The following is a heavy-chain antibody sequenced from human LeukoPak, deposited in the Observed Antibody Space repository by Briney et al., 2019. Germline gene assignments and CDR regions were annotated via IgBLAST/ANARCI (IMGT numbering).Heavy chain of an antibody. V-gene: IGHV4-34*01. Sequence: SETLSLTCAVYGGSFSGYYWSWIRQPPGKGLEWIGEINHSGSTNYNPSLKSRVTISVDTSKNQFSLKLSSVTAADTAVYYCARAMTTVTTSDYWGQGTQVTVSS. CDR1: GGSFSGYY. CDR3: ARAMTTVTTSDY. D-gene: IGHD4-17*01. J-gene: IGHJ4*02. CDR2: INHSGST.